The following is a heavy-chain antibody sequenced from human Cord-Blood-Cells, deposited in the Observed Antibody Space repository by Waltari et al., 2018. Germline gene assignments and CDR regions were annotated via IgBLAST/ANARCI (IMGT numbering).Heavy chain of an antibody. V-gene: IGHV1-3*01. J-gene: IGHJ4*02. CDR3: ATLKGGIVATIDY. CDR2: INAGNGNT. Sequence: QVQLVQSGAEVKKPGASVKVSCKASGYTFTSYAMHWVRQAPGQRLEWMGWINAGNGNTKYSQKFQGRVTITRDTSASTAYMELSSLRSEDTAVYYCATLKGGIVATIDYWGQGTLVTVSS. CDR1: GYTFTSYA. D-gene: IGHD5-12*01.